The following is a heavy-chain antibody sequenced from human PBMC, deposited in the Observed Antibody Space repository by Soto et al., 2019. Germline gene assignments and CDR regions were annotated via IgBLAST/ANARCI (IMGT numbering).Heavy chain of an antibody. D-gene: IGHD2-2*01. CDR2: LGAEDGET. CDR3: ATLPRTIERTPAAIWSFDS. V-gene: IGHV1-24*01. J-gene: IGHJ4*02. CDR1: GYSLSDLS. Sequence: ASVKVSCKASGYSLSDLSIHWVRQAPGKGLEWMGGLGAEDGETIYAQKLQGRGTMTEDTSTDTAYMELSSLTSEDTAMYYCATLPRTIERTPAAIWSFDSWGQGTLVTVSS.